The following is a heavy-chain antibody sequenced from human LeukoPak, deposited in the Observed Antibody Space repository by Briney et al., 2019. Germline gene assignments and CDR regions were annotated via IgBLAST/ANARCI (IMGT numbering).Heavy chain of an antibody. V-gene: IGHV3-74*01. J-gene: IGHJ4*02. CDR3: ARESRSNYDFWSAYHFDY. CDR1: GFTLSSYW. Sequence: GGSLRLSCAASGFTLSSYWMHWVRQTPGKGLVWVSRIKSDGSTTSYADSVKGRFTISRDTAKNTLYLQMNSLRAEDTAVYYCARESRSNYDFWSAYHFDYWGQGTLVSVSS. D-gene: IGHD3-3*01. CDR2: IKSDGSTT.